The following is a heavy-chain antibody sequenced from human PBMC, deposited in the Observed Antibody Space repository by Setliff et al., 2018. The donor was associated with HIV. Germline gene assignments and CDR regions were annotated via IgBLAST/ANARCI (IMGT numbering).Heavy chain of an antibody. D-gene: IGHD3-10*01. Sequence: GGSLRLSCAASGFTFSSYEMTWVRQAPGKGLEWVSYISRSGNTIYYADSVKGRFTISRDNAKNSLFLQMNSLRAEDTAIYYCARLLRGGGDYFDYWGQGTLVTAPQ. CDR1: GFTFSSYE. V-gene: IGHV3-48*03. J-gene: IGHJ4*02. CDR2: ISRSGNTI. CDR3: ARLLRGGGDYFDY.